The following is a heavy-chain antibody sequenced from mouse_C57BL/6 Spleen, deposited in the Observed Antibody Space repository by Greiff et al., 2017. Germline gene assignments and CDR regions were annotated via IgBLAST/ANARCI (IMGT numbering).Heavy chain of an antibody. CDR1: GYTFTSYW. CDR3: ARDGDYDHFDY. V-gene: IGHV1-52*01. CDR2: IDPSDSET. J-gene: IGHJ2*01. Sequence: VQLQQPGAELVRPGSSVKLSCKASGYTFTSYWMHWVKQRPIQGLEWIGNIDPSDSETHYNQKFKDKATLTVDQSSSTAYMQLSSLTSEDSAVYYCARDGDYDHFDYWGQGTTLTVSS. D-gene: IGHD2-4*01.